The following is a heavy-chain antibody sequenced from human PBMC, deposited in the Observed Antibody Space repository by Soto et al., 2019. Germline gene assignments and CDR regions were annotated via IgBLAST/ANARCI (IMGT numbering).Heavy chain of an antibody. J-gene: IGHJ3*02. CDR2: IYSGGST. CDR3: ARGSGVAAPWDDAFDI. D-gene: IGHD6-13*01. V-gene: IGHV3-53*04. Sequence: GGSLRLSCAASGFTVSSNCMSWVRQAPGKGLEWVSVIYSGGSTYYADSVKGRFTISRHNSKNTLYLQMNSLRAEDTAVYYCARGSGVAAPWDDAFDIWGQGTMVTVSS. CDR1: GFTVSSNC.